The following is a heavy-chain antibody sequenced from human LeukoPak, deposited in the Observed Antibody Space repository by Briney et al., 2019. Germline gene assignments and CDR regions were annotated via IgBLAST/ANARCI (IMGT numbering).Heavy chain of an antibody. J-gene: IGHJ4*02. CDR3: VRGGGVVAGTYDY. V-gene: IGHV3-64*02. Sequence: GGSLRLSCAASEFTFITYAFHWVRQAPGKGLEYVSAISNNGEDTYYADSVKGRFTISRDNSKNTLYLQMGSLRAEDMAVYYCVRGGGVVAGTYDYWGQGTLVTVSS. D-gene: IGHD6-19*01. CDR2: ISNNGEDT. CDR1: EFTFITYA.